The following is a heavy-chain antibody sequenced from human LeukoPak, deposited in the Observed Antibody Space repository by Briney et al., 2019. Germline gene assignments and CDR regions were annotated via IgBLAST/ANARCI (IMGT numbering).Heavy chain of an antibody. Sequence: NPGGSLRLSCAASGFSFSTYNMNWVRQAPGKGLEWVSLISSSGNSTHYADSVRGRFTISRDNAKNSLYLQMNSLRAEDTAVYYCAREGHLWLIDYYHYNGMDVWGQGTTVTVSS. CDR2: ISSSGNST. CDR3: AREGHLWLIDYYHYNGMDV. D-gene: IGHD5-24*01. CDR1: GFSFSTYN. J-gene: IGHJ6*02. V-gene: IGHV3-21*01.